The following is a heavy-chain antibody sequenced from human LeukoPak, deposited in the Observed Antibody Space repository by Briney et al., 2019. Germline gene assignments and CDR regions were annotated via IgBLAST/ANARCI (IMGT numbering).Heavy chain of an antibody. Sequence: PGGSLRLSCAASGFTLSSYGIHWVRQAPGKGVEWVAFIRYDGSNKYYADSVKGRLTISRDNSKNTLYLQMNSLRTEDTAVYYCAKDRTWYCTSTSCYAGFDYWGHGTLVTVSS. D-gene: IGHD2-2*01. CDR2: IRYDGSNK. CDR3: AKDRTWYCTSTSCYAGFDY. J-gene: IGHJ4*01. CDR1: GFTLSSYG. V-gene: IGHV3-30*02.